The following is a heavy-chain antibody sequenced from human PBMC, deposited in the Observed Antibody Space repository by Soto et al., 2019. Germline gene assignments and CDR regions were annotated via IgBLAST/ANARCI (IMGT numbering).Heavy chain of an antibody. CDR1: GFSLSNARMG. V-gene: IGHV2-26*01. D-gene: IGHD5-12*01. Sequence: QVTLKESGPVLVKPTETLTLTCTVSGFSLSNARMGVSWIRQPPGKALEWLAHIFSNHEKSYSTSLKSRHTISKDTSKSQVVLTMTNMDPVDTATYYCARQKVATIRNNWFDPWGQGTLVTVSS. J-gene: IGHJ5*02. CDR3: ARQKVATIRNNWFDP. CDR2: IFSNHEK.